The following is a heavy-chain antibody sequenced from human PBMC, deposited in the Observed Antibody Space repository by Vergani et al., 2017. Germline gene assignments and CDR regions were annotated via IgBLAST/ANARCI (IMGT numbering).Heavy chain of an antibody. Sequence: HVQLVQSGAEVKKPGSSVKVSCKASGGTFSSYAISWVRQAPGQGLEWMGGIIPIFGTATYAQKFQGRVTITADESTSTVYMELSSLRSEDTAVYYCARTIVVVPTAMGWFDHWGQGTLVTVSS. D-gene: IGHD2-2*01. CDR1: GGTFSSYA. CDR2: IIPIFGTA. CDR3: ARTIVVVPTAMGWFDH. V-gene: IGHV1-69*01. J-gene: IGHJ5*02.